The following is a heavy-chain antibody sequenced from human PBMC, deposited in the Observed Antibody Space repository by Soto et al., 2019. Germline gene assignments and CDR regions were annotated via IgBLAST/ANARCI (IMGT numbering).Heavy chain of an antibody. V-gene: IGHV4-31*03. Sequence: PSETLSLTCTVSGGSISSGGYYWSWIRQHPGKGLEWIGYIYYSGSTYYNPSLKSRVTISVDTSKNQFSLKVRSVTAADTAVYYCARAEAVAADYYSYGMDFWGQGTTVTVS. J-gene: IGHJ6*02. CDR1: GGSISSGGYY. CDR3: ARAEAVAADYYSYGMDF. D-gene: IGHD6-19*01. CDR2: IYYSGST.